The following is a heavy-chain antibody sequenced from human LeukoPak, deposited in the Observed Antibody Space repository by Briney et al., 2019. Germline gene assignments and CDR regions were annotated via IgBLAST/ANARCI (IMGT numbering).Heavy chain of an antibody. CDR2: IYHSGST. CDR3: ARDLYGSGSWFDP. Sequence: SETLSLTCTVSGYSISSDYYWGWIRQPPGKGLEWIGSIYHSGSTYYNPSLKSRVTISVDTSKNQFSLKLSSVTAADTAVYYCARDLYGSGSWFDPWGQGTLVTVSS. J-gene: IGHJ5*02. D-gene: IGHD3-10*01. CDR1: GYSISSDYY. V-gene: IGHV4-38-2*02.